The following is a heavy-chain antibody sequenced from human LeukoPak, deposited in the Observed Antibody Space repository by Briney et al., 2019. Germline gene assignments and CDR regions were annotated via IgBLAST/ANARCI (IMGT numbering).Heavy chain of an antibody. J-gene: IGHJ4*02. CDR3: ATWTYGGGFAY. V-gene: IGHV5-51*01. CDR2: IYPDDSET. Sequence: GESLKISCKGSGNSVTSYWIGWVRQMPGKGLEWMGIIYPDDSETTYSPSFEGQVTISADKFINTAYLQWSSLKASDTAMYYCATWTYGGGFAYWGQGTLVTVSS. CDR1: GNSVTSYW. D-gene: IGHD3-10*01.